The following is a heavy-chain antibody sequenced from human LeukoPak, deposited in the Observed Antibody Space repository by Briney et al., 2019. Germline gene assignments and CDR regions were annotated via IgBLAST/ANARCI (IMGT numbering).Heavy chain of an antibody. D-gene: IGHD3-9*01. V-gene: IGHV4-34*01. Sequence: SETLSLTCAVYGGSFSGYYWSLIRQPPGKGLEWIGEINHSGSTNYNPSLKSRVTISVDTSKNQFSLKLSSVIAADTAVYYCARDPHNYDILTEPGWFDPWGQGTLVTVSS. CDR2: INHSGST. CDR3: ARDPHNYDILTEPGWFDP. J-gene: IGHJ5*02. CDR1: GGSFSGYY.